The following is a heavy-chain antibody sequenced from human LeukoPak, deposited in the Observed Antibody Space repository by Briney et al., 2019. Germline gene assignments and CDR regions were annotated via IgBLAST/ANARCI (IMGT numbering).Heavy chain of an antibody. CDR2: IDGPTFRT. V-gene: IGHV3-23*01. Sequence: GGSLRLSCAASGFTFRNYAMHWVRQAPGKGLEWVSTIDGPTFRTHYADSVMGRFTISRDNSKNTPYLQMNSLRAEDAAVYFCTTWVGAHFDFWGQGTLVTVSS. CDR3: TTWVGAHFDF. CDR1: GFTFRNYA. D-gene: IGHD1-26*01. J-gene: IGHJ4*02.